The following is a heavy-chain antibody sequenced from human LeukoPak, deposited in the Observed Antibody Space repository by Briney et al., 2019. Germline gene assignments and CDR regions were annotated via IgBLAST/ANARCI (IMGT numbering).Heavy chain of an antibody. V-gene: IGHV1-8*01. CDR1: GYTFTSYD. Sequence: ASVKVSCKASGYTFTSYDINWVRQATGQGLEWMGWMNPNSGNTGYAQKFQGRVTMTRNTSISTAYMELSSLRSEGTAVYYCARRRRNYYYYYMDVWGKGTTVTVSS. CDR2: MNPNSGNT. CDR3: ARRRRNYYYYYMDV. J-gene: IGHJ6*03.